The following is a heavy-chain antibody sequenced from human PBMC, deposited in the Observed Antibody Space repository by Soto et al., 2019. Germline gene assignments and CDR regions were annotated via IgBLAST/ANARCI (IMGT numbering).Heavy chain of an antibody. CDR3: AREYSGYDNLYYFDY. V-gene: IGHV3-21*01. Sequence: GGSLRLSCAASGFTFSSYSMNWVRQAPGKGLEWVSSISSSSSYIYYADSVKGRFTISRDNAKNSLYLQMNSLRAEDTAVYYCAREYSGYDNLYYFDYWGQGTLVTVSS. J-gene: IGHJ4*02. CDR1: GFTFSSYS. CDR2: ISSSSSYI. D-gene: IGHD5-12*01.